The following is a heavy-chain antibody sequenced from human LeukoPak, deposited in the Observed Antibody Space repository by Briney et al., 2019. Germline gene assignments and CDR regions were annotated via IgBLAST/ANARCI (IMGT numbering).Heavy chain of an antibody. CDR3: ANIKAAMAGGLWFDP. D-gene: IGHD6-19*01. CDR2: ISAYNGNT. V-gene: IGHV1-18*01. CDR1: GSTFTSYG. Sequence: ASVKVSCKASGSTFTSYGISWVRQAPGQGLEWMGWISAYNGNTNYAQKLQGRVTMTTDTSTSTAYMEPRSLRSDDTAVYYCANIKAAMAGGLWFDPWGQGTLVTVSS. J-gene: IGHJ5*02.